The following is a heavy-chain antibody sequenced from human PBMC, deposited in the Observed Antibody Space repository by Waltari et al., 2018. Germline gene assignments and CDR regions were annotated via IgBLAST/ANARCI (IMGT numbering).Heavy chain of an antibody. J-gene: IGHJ5*02. D-gene: IGHD2-15*01. CDR2: IYYSGST. CDR1: GGSISSSSYY. CDR3: ARQVYCSGGSCSYNWFDP. V-gene: IGHV4-39*01. Sequence: QLQLQESGPGLVKPSETLSLTCTVSGGSISSSSYYWGWIRQPPGKGLEWIGSIYYSGSTYYKPSLKSRVTISVDTSKNQFSLKLSSVTAADTAVYYCARQVYCSGGSCSYNWFDPWGQGTLVTVSS.